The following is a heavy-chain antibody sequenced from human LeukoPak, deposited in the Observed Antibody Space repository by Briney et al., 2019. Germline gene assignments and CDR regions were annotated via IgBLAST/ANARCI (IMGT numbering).Heavy chain of an antibody. CDR1: GFTFGTYT. CDR2: ISSSSSYI. Sequence: GGSLRLSCAASGFTFGTYTMNWVRQAPGKGLEWVSLISSSSSYIYYVDSMKGRFTIPRDNAKNSLYLQMNSLRAEDTAVYYCARAILEEYTNSSKDYYYYSYMDVWGKGTTVTVSS. J-gene: IGHJ6*03. V-gene: IGHV3-21*01. CDR3: ARAILEEYTNSSKDYYYYSYMDV. D-gene: IGHD6-6*01.